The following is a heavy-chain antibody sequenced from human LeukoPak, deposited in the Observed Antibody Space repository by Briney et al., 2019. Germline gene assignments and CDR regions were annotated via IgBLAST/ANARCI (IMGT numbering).Heavy chain of an antibody. CDR2: IRSKANDHAT. J-gene: IGHJ4*02. CDR3: TRRLMTTVNDY. V-gene: IGHV3-73*01. CDR1: GFTFSGSA. Sequence: QPGGSLKLSCAASGFTFSGSAMHWVRQSPGKGLEWVGRIRSKANDHATAYAASVRGRFTISRDDSKNTEYLQMNSLKTEDTAVYYCTRRLMTTVNDYWGQGTLVTVSS. D-gene: IGHD4-17*01.